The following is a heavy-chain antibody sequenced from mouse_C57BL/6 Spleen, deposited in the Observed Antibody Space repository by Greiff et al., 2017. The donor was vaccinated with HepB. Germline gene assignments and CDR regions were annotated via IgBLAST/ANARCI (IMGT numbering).Heavy chain of an antibody. J-gene: IGHJ4*01. Sequence: VKLQESGPGLVQPSQSLSITCTVSGFSLTSYGVHWVRQSPGKGLEWLGVIWSGRSTDYNAAFISKLSISKDNSKSQVFFKMNRLQDYDTAIYYCARNCYGNWRAMDYWGQGTSVTVSS. CDR1: GFSLTSYG. CDR2: IWSGRST. D-gene: IGHD2-1*01. CDR3: ARNCYGNWRAMDY. V-gene: IGHV2-2*01.